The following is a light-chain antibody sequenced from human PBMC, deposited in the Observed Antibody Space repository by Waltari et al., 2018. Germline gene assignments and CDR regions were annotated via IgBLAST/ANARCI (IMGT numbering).Light chain of an antibody. CDR3: QHYYNFPWT. CDR2: GAS. V-gene: IGKV1D-8*03. CDR1: QCISTY. J-gene: IGKJ1*01. Sequence: VIWMTQSPSLLSASPVDRVTITCRMRQCISTYLAWYQQKPGSAPDLLIYGASILHSGVPSRFSGSGSGTDFTLTISSLQSEDVATYYCQHYYNFPWTFGQGTKVEIK.